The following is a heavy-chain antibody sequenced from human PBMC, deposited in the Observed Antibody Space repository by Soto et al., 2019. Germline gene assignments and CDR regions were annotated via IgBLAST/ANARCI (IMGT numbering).Heavy chain of an antibody. Sequence: GGSLRLSCAASRFSVTSYAMHWVRQAPGKGLEWVAVISHDGRQKHYIDSVRGRFTLSRDESDNTVYLQMNSLRREDTAMYYCAKDVYFDSYYFDQWGQGXLVTVYS. J-gene: IGHJ4*02. CDR2: ISHDGRQK. V-gene: IGHV3-30*04. CDR3: AKDVYFDSYYFDQ. CDR1: RFSVTSYA. D-gene: IGHD3-9*01.